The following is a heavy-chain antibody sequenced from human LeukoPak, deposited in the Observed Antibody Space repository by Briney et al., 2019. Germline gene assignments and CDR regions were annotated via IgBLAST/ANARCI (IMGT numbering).Heavy chain of an antibody. Sequence: ASVNVSCKASGYTFTRYDINWVRQATGRGREGMGWMDPNSGNTGYAQKFQGRATMTRNTSISTAYMELSSLRSEDTAVYYCARGPPPPYYYDSSGYYTTPLDYWGQGTLVTVSS. CDR3: ARGPPPPYYYDSSGYYTTPLDY. D-gene: IGHD3-22*01. CDR2: MDPNSGNT. J-gene: IGHJ4*02. V-gene: IGHV1-8*01. CDR1: GYTFTRYD.